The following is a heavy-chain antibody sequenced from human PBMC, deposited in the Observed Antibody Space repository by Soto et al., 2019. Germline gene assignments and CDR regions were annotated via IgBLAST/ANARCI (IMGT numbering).Heavy chain of an antibody. CDR1: GFTFSSYS. Sequence: GGSLRLSCAASGFTFSSYSMNWVRQAPGKGLEWVSSISSSSSYIYYADSVKGRFTISRDNAKNSLYLQMNTLRAEDTAVYYCARQERNMVRGVIINWFDPWGQGTLVTVSS. J-gene: IGHJ5*02. V-gene: IGHV3-21*01. D-gene: IGHD3-10*01. CDR2: ISSSSSYI. CDR3: ARQERNMVRGVIINWFDP.